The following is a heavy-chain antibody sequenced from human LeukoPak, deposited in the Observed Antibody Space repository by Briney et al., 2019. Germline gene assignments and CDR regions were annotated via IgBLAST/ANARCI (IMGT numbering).Heavy chain of an antibody. CDR1: GGSISSSSYY. J-gene: IGHJ4*02. CDR2: IYYSGST. CDR3: ARGQLGSSYY. V-gene: IGHV4-39*01. D-gene: IGHD6-6*01. Sequence: SETLSLTCTVSGGSISSSSYYWGWIRQPPGKGLEWIGSIYYSGSTYYNPSLKSRVTISVDTSKNQFSLKLSSVTAADTAVYYCARGQLGSSYYWGQGTLVTVSS.